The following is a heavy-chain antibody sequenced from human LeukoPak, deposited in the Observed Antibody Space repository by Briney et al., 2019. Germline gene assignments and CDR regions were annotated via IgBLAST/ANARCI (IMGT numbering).Heavy chain of an antibody. J-gene: IGHJ4*02. CDR1: GGSFGGYY. V-gene: IGHV4-34*01. CDR2: INHSGST. Sequence: SETLSLTCAVYGGSFGGYYWSWIRQPPGKGLEWIGEINHSGSTNYNPSLKSRVTISVDTSKNQFSLKLSSVTAADTAVYYCARVRGGYYPYYFDYWGQGTLVTVSS. D-gene: IGHD3-3*01. CDR3: ARVRGGYYPYYFDY.